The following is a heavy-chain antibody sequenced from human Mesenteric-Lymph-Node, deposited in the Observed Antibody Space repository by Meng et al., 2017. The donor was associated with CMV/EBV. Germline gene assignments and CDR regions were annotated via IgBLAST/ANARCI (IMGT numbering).Heavy chain of an antibody. D-gene: IGHD2-15*01. Sequence: LSLTCAASGFTFSSYAMSWVRQAPGKGLEWVSVISGSVDSTYYADSVKGRFTVSRDNSKNMLFLQMNSLRAEDTAVYYCAKDYRGKGYCSSGICYSGGFDYWGQGTLVTVSS. CDR3: AKDYRGKGYCSSGICYSGGFDY. V-gene: IGHV3-23*01. J-gene: IGHJ4*02. CDR2: ISGSVDST. CDR1: GFTFSSYA.